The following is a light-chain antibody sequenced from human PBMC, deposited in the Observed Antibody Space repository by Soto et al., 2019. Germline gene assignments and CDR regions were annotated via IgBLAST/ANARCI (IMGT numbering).Light chain of an antibody. CDR1: GSNIGNNH. J-gene: IGLJ2*01. V-gene: IGLV1-44*01. CDR3: AAWDDSLNGPV. Sequence: QSVLTQPPSASGTPGQRVTISCSGSGSNIGNNHVIWYQQLPGTAPKLLIYFNNQRPSGVPDRFSGSKSGTSASLAISGLQAEDEADYYCAAWDDSLNGPVFGGGTKLTVL. CDR2: FNN.